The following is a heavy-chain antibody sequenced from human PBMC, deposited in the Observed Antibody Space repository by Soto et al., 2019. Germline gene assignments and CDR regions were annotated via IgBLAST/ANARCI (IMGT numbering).Heavy chain of an antibody. CDR3: ASSSSSEFDH. CDR1: GGSVSSGSYY. D-gene: IGHD6-6*01. Sequence: QVQLQESGPGLVKPSETLSLTCTVSGGSVSSGSYYWSWIRQPPGKGLEWIGYIYYSGSTNYNPSRKRPITIPADKSKTQFSLKLRSVTAADTAVYYCASSSSSEFDHWGQGTLVTVSS. CDR2: IYYSGST. J-gene: IGHJ4*02. V-gene: IGHV4-61*01.